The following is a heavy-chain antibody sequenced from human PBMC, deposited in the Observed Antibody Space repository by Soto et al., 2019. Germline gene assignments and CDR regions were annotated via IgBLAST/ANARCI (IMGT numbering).Heavy chain of an antibody. CDR1: GGSMSGYY. Sequence: PSETLSLTCRVSGGSMSGYYWSWIRQAPGKGLEWIGYVYYTGSTNYNPSLQSCVTISVDTSNKQFSLSLRLVTAADTAVYFCARSIAVPSSHIDHWGQGIRVTVSS. CDR3: ARSIAVPSSHIDH. D-gene: IGHD6-6*01. J-gene: IGHJ4*02. V-gene: IGHV4-59*01. CDR2: VYYTGST.